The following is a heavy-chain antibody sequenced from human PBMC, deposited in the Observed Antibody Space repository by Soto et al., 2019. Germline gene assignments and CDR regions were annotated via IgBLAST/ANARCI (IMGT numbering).Heavy chain of an antibody. J-gene: IGHJ6*04. CDR1: GYTFTGYY. Sequence: ASVKVSCKASGYTFTGYYMHWVRQAPGQGLEWMGWINPNSGGTNYAQKFQGRVTMTRDTSISTAYMELSRLRSDDTAVYYCASDRGIFGVVIVPYAMDVWGRGTTVTVS. D-gene: IGHD3-3*01. CDR3: ASDRGIFGVVIVPYAMDV. V-gene: IGHV1-2*02. CDR2: INPNSGGT.